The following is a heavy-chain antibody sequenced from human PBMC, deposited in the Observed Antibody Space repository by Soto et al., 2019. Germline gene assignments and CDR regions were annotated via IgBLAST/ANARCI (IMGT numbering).Heavy chain of an antibody. J-gene: IGHJ6*02. D-gene: IGHD2-2*01. CDR2: IVVGSGNT. V-gene: IGHV1-58*01. CDR3: AAAIIVVVPAANYYYYGMDV. CDR1: GFTFTSSA. Sequence: ASVKVSCKASGFTFTSSAVQWVRQARGQRLEWIGWIVVGSGNTNYAQKFQERVTITRDMSTSTAYMELSSLRSEDTAVYYCAAAIIVVVPAANYYYYGMDVWGQGTTVTVSS.